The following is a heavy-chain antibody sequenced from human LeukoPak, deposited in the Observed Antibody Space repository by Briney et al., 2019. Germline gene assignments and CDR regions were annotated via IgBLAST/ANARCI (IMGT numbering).Heavy chain of an antibody. Sequence: PSETLSLTCTVSGGSISSSGYYWGWIRQPPGKGLEWIGSISYSGSTYYNPSLKSRVTISVDTSKNQFSLKLSSVTAADTAVYYCARDVYDILTGPTYYFDYWGQGTLVTVSS. V-gene: IGHV4-39*02. CDR2: ISYSGST. J-gene: IGHJ4*02. D-gene: IGHD3-9*01. CDR3: ARDVYDILTGPTYYFDY. CDR1: GGSISSSGYY.